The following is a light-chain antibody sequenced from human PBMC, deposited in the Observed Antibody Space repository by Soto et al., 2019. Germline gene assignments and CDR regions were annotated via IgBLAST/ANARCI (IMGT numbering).Light chain of an antibody. Sequence: QSALTQPASVSGSPGQSITISCTGTSSDVGGYDYVSWYQQHPGKAPKLMIYDVTNRPSGVSNRFSGSKSGNTASLTISGPQAEDEAYYYFILISSINPFFFGTGTKLTGL. CDR2: DVT. V-gene: IGLV2-14*01. CDR1: SSDVGGYDY. J-gene: IGLJ1*01. CDR3: ILISSINPFF.